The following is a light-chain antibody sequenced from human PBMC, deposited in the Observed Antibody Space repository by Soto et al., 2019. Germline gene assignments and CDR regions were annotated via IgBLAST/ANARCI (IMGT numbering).Light chain of an antibody. CDR2: AAS. CDR1: QTISSW. V-gene: IGKV1-5*01. CDR3: QQCYSSPLT. J-gene: IGKJ4*01. Sequence: DIQMTTSPYTLSVSIGERVTITCRASQTISSWLAWYQQQPGKAPKLLIYAASSLQSGGPSRFSGSGSGTDFTLTISSLQPEDFATYYCQQCYSSPLTVGGGTKVDI.